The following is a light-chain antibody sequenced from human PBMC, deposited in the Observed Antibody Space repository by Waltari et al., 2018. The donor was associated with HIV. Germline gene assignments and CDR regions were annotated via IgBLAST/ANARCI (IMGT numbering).Light chain of an antibody. CDR3: QQYYSTPFT. CDR1: QRVLYSSNNKNY. V-gene: IGKV4-1*01. J-gene: IGKJ3*01. CDR2: WAS. Sequence: DLVRTHSPDPLAVSLGEGAPLTFKSSQRVLYSSNNKNYLAWYQQKPGQPPKLLIYWASTRESRVPDRFSGSGSGTDFTLTICSLQAEDVAVYYCQQYYSTPFTFGPGTKVDIK.